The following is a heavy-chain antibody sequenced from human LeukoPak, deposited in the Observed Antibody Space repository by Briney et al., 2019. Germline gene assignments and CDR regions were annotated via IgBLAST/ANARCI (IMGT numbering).Heavy chain of an antibody. V-gene: IGHV4-34*01. CDR1: GGSFSGYY. CDR3: VKNFDY. J-gene: IGHJ4*02. CDR2: VNLSGST. Sequence: SETLSLTCGVYGGSFSGYYWSWIRQPPGKGLEWIGDVNLSGSTNYNPSLKSRVTMSVDTSKNQFSLKLNSVTAADTAVYYCVKNFDYWGQGTLVTVSS.